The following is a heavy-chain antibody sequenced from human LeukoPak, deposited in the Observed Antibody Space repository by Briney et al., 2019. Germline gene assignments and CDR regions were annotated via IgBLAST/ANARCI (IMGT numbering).Heavy chain of an antibody. Sequence: PSETLSLTCTVSGGSISSGGYYWSWIRQPPGKGLEWIGEINHSGSTNYNPSLKSRVTISVDTSKNQFSLKLSSVTAADTAVYYCARGRPGWRTKYYYGSGSYYGFDYWGQGTLVTVSS. CDR1: GGSISSGGYY. CDR2: INHSGST. V-gene: IGHV4-39*07. CDR3: ARGRPGWRTKYYYGSGSYYGFDY. J-gene: IGHJ4*02. D-gene: IGHD3-10*01.